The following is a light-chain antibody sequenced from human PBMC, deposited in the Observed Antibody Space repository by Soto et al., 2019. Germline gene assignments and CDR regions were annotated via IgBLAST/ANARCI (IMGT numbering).Light chain of an antibody. V-gene: IGKV3-15*01. CDR3: QQCYNCPPT. Sequence: EIVMTQSPATLSVSPGERAILSCRASQSVNSDVAWYQQKPGQAPRLLIYGASTRAIGIPARFSGSGSGTDFTLTISILQSEDFAVYYCQQCYNCPPTFGHGTKVEIK. CDR1: QSVNSD. J-gene: IGKJ1*01. CDR2: GAS.